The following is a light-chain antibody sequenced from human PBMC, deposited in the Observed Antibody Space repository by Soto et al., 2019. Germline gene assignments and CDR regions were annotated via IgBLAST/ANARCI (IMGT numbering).Light chain of an antibody. CDR2: GAS. Sequence: DIQMTQSPSSLSASVGDRVTITCQASQDIRRYLNWYQQKPGRAPKLLIYGASNLETGVPSRFSGSGYGTDFTFTISSLQPEDIATYYCQHYDNLPPFTFGPGTKVAIK. CDR3: QHYDNLPPFT. J-gene: IGKJ3*01. CDR1: QDIRRY. V-gene: IGKV1-33*01.